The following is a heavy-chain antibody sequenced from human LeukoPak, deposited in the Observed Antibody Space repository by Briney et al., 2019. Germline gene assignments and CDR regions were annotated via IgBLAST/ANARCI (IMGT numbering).Heavy chain of an antibody. Sequence: GGSLRLSCAASGFTFSSYSMNWVRQAPGKGLEWVSSISSGTSYIYYADSVKGRFTISRDNAKNSLYLQMNSLRAEDTAVYYCARSCSGGSCFPDSWGQGTLVTVSS. CDR1: GFTFSSYS. J-gene: IGHJ4*02. CDR2: ISSGTSYI. D-gene: IGHD2-15*01. CDR3: ARSCSGGSCFPDS. V-gene: IGHV3-21*01.